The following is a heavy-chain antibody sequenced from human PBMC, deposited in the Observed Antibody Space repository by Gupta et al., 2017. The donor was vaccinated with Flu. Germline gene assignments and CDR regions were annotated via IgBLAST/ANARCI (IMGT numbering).Heavy chain of an antibody. D-gene: IGHD2-21*01. CDR3: IKDAGFGEYAF. V-gene: IGHV3-23*01. J-gene: IGHJ1*01. Sequence: MRGVRQAPGKGLEWVSTISGGTTSYADSVKGRFTISRDTSKNALFLQLNSLRAEDTAIYYCIKDAGFGEYAFWGQGTLVTVSS. CDR2: ISGGTT.